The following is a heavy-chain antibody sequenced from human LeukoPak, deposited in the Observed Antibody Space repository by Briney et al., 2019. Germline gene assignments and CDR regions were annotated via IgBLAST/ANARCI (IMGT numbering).Heavy chain of an antibody. CDR3: ARHRSSWLIDY. CDR2: ISDSGGNT. V-gene: IGHV3-23*01. CDR1: GFTFNSYA. D-gene: IGHD6-6*01. J-gene: IGHJ4*02. Sequence: GGSLRLSCAASGFTFNSYAMSWVRQAPWERLQWVSGISDSGGNTYYADTVRGRFTISRDNSKNTLYLQMNSLRAEDTAVYYCARHRSSWLIDYWGQGTLVTVSS.